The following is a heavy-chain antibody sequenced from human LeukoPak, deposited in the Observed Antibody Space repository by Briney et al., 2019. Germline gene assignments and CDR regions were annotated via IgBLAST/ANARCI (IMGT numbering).Heavy chain of an antibody. Sequence: SVKVSCKASGGTFSSYAISWVRQAPGQGLEWMGGIIPIFGTANYAQKFQGRVTITADESTSTAYMELSSLRSEDTAVYYCASEGTTKEMATTITNLDYWGQGTLVTVSS. CDR1: GGTFSSYA. J-gene: IGHJ4*02. CDR2: IIPIFGTA. V-gene: IGHV1-69*13. CDR3: ASEGTTKEMATTITNLDY. D-gene: IGHD5-24*01.